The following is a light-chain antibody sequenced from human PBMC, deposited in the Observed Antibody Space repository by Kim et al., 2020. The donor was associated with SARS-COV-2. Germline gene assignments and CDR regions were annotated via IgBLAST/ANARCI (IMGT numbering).Light chain of an antibody. Sequence: GQSATCSCPGTSSAVGSYNRVSWYQPPPGTAPKLRIYEVSNRPSGFPDRFSGSKAGNTASLPISGLQAEDEADYYCSSYTSSSTVVFGGGTQLTVL. CDR2: EVS. CDR1: SSAVGSYNR. CDR3: SSYTSSSTVV. J-gene: IGLJ2*01. V-gene: IGLV2-18*02.